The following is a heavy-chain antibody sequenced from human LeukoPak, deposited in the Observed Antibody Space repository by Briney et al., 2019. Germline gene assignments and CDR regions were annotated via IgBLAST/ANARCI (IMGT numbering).Heavy chain of an antibody. CDR1: GGSFSGYY. V-gene: IGHV4-34*01. CDR3: ARWALFTGSTSCSDY. D-gene: IGHD2-2*01. J-gene: IGHJ4*02. CDR2: INHSGST. Sequence: SETLSLTCAVYGGSFSGYYWSWVRQPPGKGLEWIGEINHSGSTNYNTALKSRVTISVSTSTHQLSLKLSSVTAAETAVYYCARWALFTGSTSCSDYWGQGTLVTVSS.